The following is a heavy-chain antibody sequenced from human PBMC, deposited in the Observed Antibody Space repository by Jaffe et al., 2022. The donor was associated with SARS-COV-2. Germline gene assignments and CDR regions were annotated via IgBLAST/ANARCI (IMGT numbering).Heavy chain of an antibody. CDR2: VSAYNGKI. CDR3: VRDLGGDPLIFFDY. D-gene: IGHD3-16*01. CDR1: GYSFTSFG. Sequence: QVQLVQSGAEVRKPGASVKVSCKASGYSFTSFGISWVRQVPGQGLEWMGWVSAYNGKIQYVQKFQGRVTMTTDMSTTTAYMELRSLRSDDTAVYYCVRDLGGDPLIFFDYWGQGSRVIVSS. V-gene: IGHV1-18*01. J-gene: IGHJ4*02.